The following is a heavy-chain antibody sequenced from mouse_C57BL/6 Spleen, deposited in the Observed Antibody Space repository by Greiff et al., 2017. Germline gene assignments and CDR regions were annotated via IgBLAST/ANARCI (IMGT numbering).Heavy chain of an antibody. V-gene: IGHV5-4*01. CDR1: GFTFSSYA. Sequence: EVKLMESGGGLVKPGGSLKLSCAASGFTFSSYAMSWVRQTPEKRLEWVATISDGGSYTYYPDNVKGRFTISRDNAKNKLYLQMSHLKSEDTAMYYCAREEITTKGVAMDYWGKGTSVTVSS. CDR3: AREEITTKGVAMDY. D-gene: IGHD2-4*01. J-gene: IGHJ4*01. CDR2: ISDGGSYT.